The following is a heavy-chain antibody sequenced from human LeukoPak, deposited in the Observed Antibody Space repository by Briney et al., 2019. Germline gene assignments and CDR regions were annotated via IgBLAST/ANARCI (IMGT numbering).Heavy chain of an antibody. D-gene: IGHD3-22*01. V-gene: IGHV4-4*07. Sequence: SETLSLTCTVSGDSISSYYWSWIRQTAGKGLEWIGRIYTSGNTKYNPSLKSRVTMSLDTSKNQFSLKLNSVTAADTAVYYCTRTSITMMGYYFDYWGQGTLVTVSS. CDR3: TRTSITMMGYYFDY. CDR2: IYTSGNT. J-gene: IGHJ4*02. CDR1: GDSISSYY.